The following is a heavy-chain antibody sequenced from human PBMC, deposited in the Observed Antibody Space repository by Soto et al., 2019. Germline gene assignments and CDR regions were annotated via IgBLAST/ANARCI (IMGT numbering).Heavy chain of an antibody. J-gene: IGHJ4*02. CDR3: ARARRGGYDLFDY. V-gene: IGHV4-59*01. D-gene: IGHD5-12*01. CDR2: VHYSGST. Sequence: SETLSLTCSVTGVSITTYYWSWIRQPPGKALEWIGYVHYSGSTNSNPSLKSRVTISVDTSKNQFSLKLSSVTAADTAVYYCARARRGGYDLFDYWGQGTLVTVSS. CDR1: GVSITTYY.